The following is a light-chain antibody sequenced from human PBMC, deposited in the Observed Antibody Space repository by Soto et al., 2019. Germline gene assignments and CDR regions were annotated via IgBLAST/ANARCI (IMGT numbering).Light chain of an antibody. CDR2: AAS. CDR3: QQLNSYPFT. Sequence: DIQLTQSPSFLSASVGARVTITSRAIQGISSYLALYQQKPGKAPKLLIYAASTLQSGVPSRCSGSGSGSECTLTNSSLQPEDFATYYCQQLNSYPFTFGPGTKVDIK. CDR1: QGISSY. V-gene: IGKV1-9*01. J-gene: IGKJ3*01.